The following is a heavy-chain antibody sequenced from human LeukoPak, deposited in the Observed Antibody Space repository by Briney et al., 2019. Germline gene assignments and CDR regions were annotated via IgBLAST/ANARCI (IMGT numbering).Heavy chain of an antibody. V-gene: IGHV4-61*02. CDR2: VYNGGTT. CDR1: GASISGSISGGTSY. CDR3: ARGRIVYYYDSSGSSPYNYFDY. Sequence: PSQTLSLTCTVSGASISGSISGGTSYWHWIRPPAGKGLEWIGRVYNGGTTINYSPSLKSRVTISVDTSKNQFSLKLSSVTAADTAVYYCARGRIVYYYDSSGSSPYNYFDYWGQGTLVTVSS. J-gene: IGHJ4*02. D-gene: IGHD3-22*01.